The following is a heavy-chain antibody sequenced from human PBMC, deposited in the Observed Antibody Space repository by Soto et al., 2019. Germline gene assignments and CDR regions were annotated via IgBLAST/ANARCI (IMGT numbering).Heavy chain of an antibody. V-gene: IGHV3-30-3*01. D-gene: IGHD6-19*01. CDR2: ISYDGSNK. CDR1: GFTFSSYA. J-gene: IGHJ3*02. CDR3: ARATSGWYKDAFDI. Sequence: QVQLVESGGGVVQPGRSLRLSCAASGFTFSSYAMHWVRQAPGKGLEWVAVISYDGSNKYYADSVKGRFTISRDNSKNTLYLQMNSLRPEDKAVYYCARATSGWYKDAFDIWGQGTMVTVSS.